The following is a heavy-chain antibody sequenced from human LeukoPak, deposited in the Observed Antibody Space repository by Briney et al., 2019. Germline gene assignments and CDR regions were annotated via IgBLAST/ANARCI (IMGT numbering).Heavy chain of an antibody. CDR1: GYTFTSYY. J-gene: IGHJ4*02. D-gene: IGHD3-22*01. Sequence: GASVKVSCKASGYTFTSYYIHWVRQAPGQGLEWMGIINPSGGSTSYSQKFQGRVTLTRDTSTRKVYMELSSLRSEDTAVVYCARTLDSDSSGYYLNYWGQGTLVTVSS. V-gene: IGHV1-46*01. CDR3: ARTLDSDSSGYYLNY. CDR2: INPSGGST.